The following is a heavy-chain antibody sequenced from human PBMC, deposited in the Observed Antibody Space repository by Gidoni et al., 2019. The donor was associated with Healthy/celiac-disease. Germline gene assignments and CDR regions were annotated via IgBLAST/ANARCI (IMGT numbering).Heavy chain of an antibody. CDR3: AKDDGDLPDY. Sequence: LEWVSAISGSGGSTYYADSVKGRFTISRDNSKNTLYLQMNSLRAEDTAVYYCAKDDGDLPDYWGQGTLVTVSS. V-gene: IGHV3-23*01. CDR2: ISGSGGST. D-gene: IGHD7-27*01. J-gene: IGHJ4*02.